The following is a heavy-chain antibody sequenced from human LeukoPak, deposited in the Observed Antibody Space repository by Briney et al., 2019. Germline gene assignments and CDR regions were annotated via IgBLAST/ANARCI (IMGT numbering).Heavy chain of an antibody. CDR1: GYTLTELS. CDR2: FDPEDGET. D-gene: IGHD3-10*01. CDR3: ATDHTNYYGSGSYPG. V-gene: IGHV1-24*01. J-gene: IGHJ4*02. Sequence: GASVKVSCKVSGYTLTELSMHWVRQAPGKGLEWMGGFDPEDGETIYAQKFQGRVTMTEDTSTDTAYMELSSLRSEDTAVYYCATDHTNYYGSGSYPGWGQGTLVTVSS.